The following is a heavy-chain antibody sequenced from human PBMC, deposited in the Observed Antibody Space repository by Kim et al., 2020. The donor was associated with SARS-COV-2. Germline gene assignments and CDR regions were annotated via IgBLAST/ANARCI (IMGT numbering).Heavy chain of an antibody. D-gene: IGHD3-22*01. CDR2: IWYDGSNK. CDR1: GFTFSSYA. V-gene: IGHV3-33*06. J-gene: IGHJ3*02. Sequence: GGSLRLSCAASGFTFSSYAMHWVRQAPGKGLEWVAVIWYDGSNKYYADSAKGRFTISRDNSKNTLYLQMNSLRAEDTAVYYCAKEADSSGYYYVSAFDIWGQGTMVTVSS. CDR3: AKEADSSGYYYVSAFDI.